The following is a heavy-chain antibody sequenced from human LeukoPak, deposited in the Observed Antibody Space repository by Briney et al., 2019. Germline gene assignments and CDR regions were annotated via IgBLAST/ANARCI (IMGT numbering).Heavy chain of an antibody. D-gene: IGHD6-13*01. CDR1: GFTLSSYA. J-gene: IGHJ6*04. CDR2: ISYDGSNK. Sequence: GGSLRLSCAAPGFTLSSYAMHLVRQAPGQGLEWVGGISYDGSNKYYADSVKGRFTISRDNSKNTLYLQMNSLRAEDTAVYYCARDPSSSRARYGMDVWGKGTTVTVSS. V-gene: IGHV3-30*04. CDR3: ARDPSSSRARYGMDV.